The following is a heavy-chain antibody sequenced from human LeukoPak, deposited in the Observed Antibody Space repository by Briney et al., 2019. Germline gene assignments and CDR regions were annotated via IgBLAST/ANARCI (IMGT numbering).Heavy chain of an antibody. CDR3: ARGYPGIAAAGTHGLLYY. V-gene: IGHV1-18*01. Sequence: GASVKVSCKASGYTFTSYGISWVRQAPGQGLEWMGWISAYNGNTNYAQKLQGRVTMTTDTSTSTAYMELRSLRSDDTAVYYCARGYPGIAAAGTHGLLYYWGQGTLVTVSS. J-gene: IGHJ4*02. CDR1: GYTFTSYG. D-gene: IGHD6-13*01. CDR2: ISAYNGNT.